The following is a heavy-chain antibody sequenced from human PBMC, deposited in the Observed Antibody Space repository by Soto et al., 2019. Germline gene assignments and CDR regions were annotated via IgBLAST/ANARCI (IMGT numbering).Heavy chain of an antibody. J-gene: IGHJ3*02. D-gene: IGHD3-10*01. CDR2: IYPGDSDT. CDR1: GYSFTSYW. CDR3: ARPLEDSGTMGAFDI. V-gene: IGHV5-51*01. Sequence: PGESLKIFCKGSGYSFTSYWIGWVRQMPGKGLEWMGIIYPGDSDTRYSPSFQGQVTISADKSISTAYLQWSSLKASDTAMYYCARPLEDSGTMGAFDIWGQGTMVTVSS.